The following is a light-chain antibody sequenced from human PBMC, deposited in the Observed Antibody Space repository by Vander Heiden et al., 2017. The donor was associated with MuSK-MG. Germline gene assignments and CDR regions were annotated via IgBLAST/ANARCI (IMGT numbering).Light chain of an antibody. CDR1: SSDVGTYNL. CDR2: EVN. Sequence: QSALPQPASVSGSPGQSITISCTGTSSDVGTYNLVSWYQQHPGKAPKLMIYEVNKRPSGVSDRFSGSKSGNTASLTISGLQAEDEADYYCCSYAGSSTFVFGTGTKVTVL. CDR3: CSYAGSSTFV. V-gene: IGLV2-23*02. J-gene: IGLJ1*01.